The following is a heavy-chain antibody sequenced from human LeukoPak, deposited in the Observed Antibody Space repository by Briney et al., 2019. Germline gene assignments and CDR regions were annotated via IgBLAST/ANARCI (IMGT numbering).Heavy chain of an antibody. J-gene: IGHJ4*02. V-gene: IGHV3-74*03. Sequence: GGSLRLSCAASGFTFSSHWMHWVRHAPGKGLVWVSRINSDGSITTYADSAQGRFTISRDNAKNTLYLQMNSLRVEDTAVYYCARDYNWNPPDYWGQGTLVTVSS. CDR2: INSDGSIT. D-gene: IGHD1-1*01. CDR1: GFTFSSHW. CDR3: ARDYNWNPPDY.